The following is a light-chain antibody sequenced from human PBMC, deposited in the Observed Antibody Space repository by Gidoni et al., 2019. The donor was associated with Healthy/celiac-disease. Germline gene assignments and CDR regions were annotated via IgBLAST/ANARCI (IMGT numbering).Light chain of an antibody. Sequence: EIVLTQSPATLSLSPGERATLSCRASQSVSSYLAWYQQKPGQDPRLLLYDASNRATGSPARFSGSVSVTDFTLPISSLEPEDFAVYCCQQRSNWPGTFGQGTKLEIK. J-gene: IGKJ2*01. V-gene: IGKV3-11*01. CDR3: QQRSNWPGT. CDR2: DAS. CDR1: QSVSSY.